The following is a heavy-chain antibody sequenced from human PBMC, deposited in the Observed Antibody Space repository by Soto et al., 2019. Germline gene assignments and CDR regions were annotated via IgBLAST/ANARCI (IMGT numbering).Heavy chain of an antibody. CDR2: ISDGGDLT. CDR1: GFAFTGHP. J-gene: IGHJ3*02. Sequence: GGSLRLSCAASGFAFTGHPMSWVRQAPEKGLEWVAGISDGGDLTYNADSVKGRFTISRDNSRNTLYLQMNSLRAEDTAVYYCARRVIGSSRAFDIWGQGTMVT. D-gene: IGHD3-10*01. CDR3: ARRVIGSSRAFDI. V-gene: IGHV3-23*01.